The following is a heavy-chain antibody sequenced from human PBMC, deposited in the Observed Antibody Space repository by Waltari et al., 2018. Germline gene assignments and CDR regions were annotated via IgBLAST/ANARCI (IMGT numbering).Heavy chain of an antibody. CDR3: ARGYSSGWTGY. V-gene: IGHV3-66*02. J-gene: IGHJ4*02. CDR1: GFPVSSYY. D-gene: IGHD6-19*01. CDR2: IYSGGST. Sequence: EVQLVESGGGLVQPGGSLRLSCSASGFPVSSYYMSWVRQAPGKGLEWFSVIYSGGSTYYADSVKGRFTISRDNSKNTLYLQMNSLRAEDTAVYYCARGYSSGWTGYWGQGTLVTVSS.